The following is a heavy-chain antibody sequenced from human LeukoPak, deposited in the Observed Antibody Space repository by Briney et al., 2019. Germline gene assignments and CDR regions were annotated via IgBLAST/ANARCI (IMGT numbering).Heavy chain of an antibody. CDR1: GFTFSTYS. V-gene: IGHV3-30*04. Sequence: GGSLRLSCAASGFTFSTYSMHWVRQAPGKGLEWVTVISYDGGEKYYADSVKGRFTISRDNSQNTLYLQMNSLRAEDTAVYYCAGDAGCGSGIYYDAWGQGTLVTVSS. D-gene: IGHD3-10*01. CDR3: AGDAGCGSGIYYDA. J-gene: IGHJ5*02. CDR2: ISYDGGEK.